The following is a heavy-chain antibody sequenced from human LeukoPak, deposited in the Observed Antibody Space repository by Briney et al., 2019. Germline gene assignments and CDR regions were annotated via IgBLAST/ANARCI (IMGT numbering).Heavy chain of an antibody. J-gene: IGHJ4*02. D-gene: IGHD3-22*01. Sequence: GGSLRLSCVASGFSFSSYWMAWVRQAPGKGLEWVANVKYDGSHKYYVDSVKGRFTISRDNAKNSVYLQMNSLRVDDTAVYFCASSHDSSGNDWGQGTMVTVSS. CDR1: GFSFSSYW. CDR2: VKYDGSHK. CDR3: ASSHDSSGND. V-gene: IGHV3-7*01.